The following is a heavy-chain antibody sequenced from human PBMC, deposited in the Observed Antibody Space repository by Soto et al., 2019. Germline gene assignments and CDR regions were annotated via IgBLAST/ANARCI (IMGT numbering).Heavy chain of an antibody. Sequence: PSETLSLTCAVSGGSISSSNWWSWVRQPPGKGLEWIGEIYHSGSTNYNPSLKSRVTISVDKSKNQFSLKLSSVTAADTAVYYCARVGSSGWYSEYNWFDPRGQGTLVTVSS. CDR3: ARVGSSGWYSEYNWFDP. D-gene: IGHD6-19*01. CDR2: IYHSGST. CDR1: GGSISSSNW. V-gene: IGHV4-4*02. J-gene: IGHJ5*02.